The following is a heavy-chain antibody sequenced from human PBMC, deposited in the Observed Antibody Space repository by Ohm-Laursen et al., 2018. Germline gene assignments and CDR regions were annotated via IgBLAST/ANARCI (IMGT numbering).Heavy chain of an antibody. CDR1: GFTFSSYS. J-gene: IGHJ4*02. CDR3: ARVLYSGSPSFDY. Sequence: SLRLSCAASGFTFSSYSMSWVRQAPGKGLEWVANINQYDSDKYYVDSVKGRFTISRDNAKNSLYLQMNSLRVEDTAVYYCARVLYSGSPSFDYWGQGALVTVSS. D-gene: IGHD1-26*01. V-gene: IGHV3-7*01. CDR2: INQYDSDK.